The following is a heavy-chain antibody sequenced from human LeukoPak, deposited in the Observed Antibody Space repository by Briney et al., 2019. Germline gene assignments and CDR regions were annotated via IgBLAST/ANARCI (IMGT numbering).Heavy chain of an antibody. V-gene: IGHV3-7*01. Sequence: PGGSLRLSCAVYGFSIGSSWMSWVRQTPGKGREWVANMNEDGGGTYYVDSIKGRFTVSRDNAQNSVYLQMNSPRVEDTGVYYCARDPAWGAIDYWGQGTLVTVSS. CDR2: MNEDGGGT. CDR3: ARDPAWGAIDY. D-gene: IGHD7-27*01. CDR1: GFSIGSSW. J-gene: IGHJ4*02.